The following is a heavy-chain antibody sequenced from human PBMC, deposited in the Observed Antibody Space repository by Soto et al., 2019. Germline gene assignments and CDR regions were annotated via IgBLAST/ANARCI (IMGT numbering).Heavy chain of an antibody. D-gene: IGHD3-16*01. CDR3: ARWGRTVKAVGRFDP. Sequence: QLQLQESGPGLVKPSETLSLTCTVSGGSISSSSYYWGWIRQPPGKGLEWIGSIYYSGSTYYNPSLKSRVTISVDTSKNQFSLKLSSVTAADTAVYYCARWGRTVKAVGRFDPWGQGTLVTVSS. CDR2: IYYSGST. CDR1: GGSISSSSYY. V-gene: IGHV4-39*01. J-gene: IGHJ5*02.